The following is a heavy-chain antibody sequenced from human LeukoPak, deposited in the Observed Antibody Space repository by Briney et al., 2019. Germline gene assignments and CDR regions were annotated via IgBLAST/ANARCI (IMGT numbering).Heavy chain of an antibody. Sequence: SQTLSLTCTVSGGSISSGSYYWSWIRQPPGKGLEWIGYIYYSGSTNYNPSLKSRVTTSVDTSKNQFSLKLSSVTAADTAVYYCARGGIAVAGPQIRRRKLTTFDYWGQGTLVTVSS. CDR3: ARGGIAVAGPQIRRRKLTTFDY. V-gene: IGHV4-61*01. J-gene: IGHJ4*02. D-gene: IGHD6-19*01. CDR1: GGSISSGSYY. CDR2: IYYSGST.